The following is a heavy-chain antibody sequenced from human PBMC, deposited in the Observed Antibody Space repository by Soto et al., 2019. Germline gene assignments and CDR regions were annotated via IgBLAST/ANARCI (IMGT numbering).Heavy chain of an antibody. J-gene: IGHJ2*01. V-gene: IGHV4-30-4*01. D-gene: IGHD2-8*01. Sequence: QVQLQESGPGLVKPSETLSLTCTVSGGSISGGVHSWSWIRQPPGKGLEWIGHIFDSGSTYYNPSLKSRLTISVDTSKNQFSRRLSSVTAAETAVYYCAREIMPLTNDWYFDLWGRAPWSLSPQ. CDR1: GGSISGGVHS. CDR2: IFDSGST. CDR3: AREIMPLTNDWYFDL.